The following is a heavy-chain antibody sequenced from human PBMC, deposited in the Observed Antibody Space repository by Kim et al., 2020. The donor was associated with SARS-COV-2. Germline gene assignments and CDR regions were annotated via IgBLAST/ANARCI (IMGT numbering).Heavy chain of an antibody. CDR3: ARATLEYCYYGMDV. D-gene: IGHD3-16*01. J-gene: IGHJ6*02. Sequence: NPSLKSRVTISVDTSKNQFSLKLSSVTAADTAVYYCARATLEYCYYGMDVWGQGTTVTVSS. V-gene: IGHV4-31*02.